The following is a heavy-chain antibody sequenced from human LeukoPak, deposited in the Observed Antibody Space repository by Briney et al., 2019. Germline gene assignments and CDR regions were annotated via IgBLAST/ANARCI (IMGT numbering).Heavy chain of an antibody. D-gene: IGHD5-12*01. CDR1: GFTFSSYG. V-gene: IGHV3-23*01. CDR2: ISGSGGST. Sequence: GGTLRLSCAASGFTFSSYGMSWVRQAPGKGLEWVSAISGSGGSTYYADSVKGRFTISRDNSKNTLYLQMNSLRAEDTAVYYCARDRRGSGYDPGVIGYWGQGTLVTVSS. J-gene: IGHJ4*02. CDR3: ARDRRGSGYDPGVIGY.